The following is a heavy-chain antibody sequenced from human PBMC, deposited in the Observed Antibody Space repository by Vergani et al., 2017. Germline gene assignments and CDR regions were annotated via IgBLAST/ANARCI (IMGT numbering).Heavy chain of an antibody. CDR3: YTDYHDY. J-gene: IGHJ4*02. CDR1: GGSLSNHY. Sequence: QVQLQESGPGLVKPSETLSLTCNVSGGSLSNHYWSWIRQSAGKRLEWIGRVYTSGTTHYTPSLKSRVTMSLDTSKNHFSLNLTSVTAADTAVYFCYTDYHDYWGQGTLVTVSS. V-gene: IGHV4-4*07. CDR2: VYTSGTT. D-gene: IGHD2-2*02.